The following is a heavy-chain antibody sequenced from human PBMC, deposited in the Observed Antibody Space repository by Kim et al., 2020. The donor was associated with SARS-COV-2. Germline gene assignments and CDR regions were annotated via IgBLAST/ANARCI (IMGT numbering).Heavy chain of an antibody. D-gene: IGHD3-3*01. CDR3: ATTYRFLEWLLPVPFDY. Sequence: FQGRVTMTDDTSTDTAYMELSSLRSEDTAVYYCATTYRFLEWLLPVPFDYWGQGTLVTVSS. J-gene: IGHJ4*02. V-gene: IGHV1-24*01.